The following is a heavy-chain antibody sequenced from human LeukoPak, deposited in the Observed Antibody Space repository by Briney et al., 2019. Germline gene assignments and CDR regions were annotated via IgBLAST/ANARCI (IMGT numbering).Heavy chain of an antibody. J-gene: IGHJ4*02. V-gene: IGHV4-59*12. CDR3: ASDSFYDSGGYFYY. CDR2: IYYSGST. Sequence: SETLSLTCTVSGGSISSYYWSWIRQPPGKGLEWIGYIYYSGSTNYNPSLKSRVTISVDTSKNQFSLKLSSVTAADTAMYYCASDSFYDSGGYFYYWGQGTLVTVSS. D-gene: IGHD3-22*01. CDR1: GGSISSYY.